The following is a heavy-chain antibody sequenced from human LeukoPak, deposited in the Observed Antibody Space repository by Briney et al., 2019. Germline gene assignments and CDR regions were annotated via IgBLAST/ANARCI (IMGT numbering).Heavy chain of an antibody. CDR3: ARRGSGSGYNGVSGFDY. Sequence: SETLSLTCTVSGGSISGGVGYYWSWIRQRPGKGLEWIGYIYYSGNTYYSPSLRSRVTISVDTSKNQFSLKLNSVTAADTAVYYCARRGSGSGYNGVSGFDYWGQGTLVTVSS. J-gene: IGHJ4*02. CDR2: IYYSGNT. CDR1: GGSISGGVGYY. D-gene: IGHD3-22*01. V-gene: IGHV4-31*03.